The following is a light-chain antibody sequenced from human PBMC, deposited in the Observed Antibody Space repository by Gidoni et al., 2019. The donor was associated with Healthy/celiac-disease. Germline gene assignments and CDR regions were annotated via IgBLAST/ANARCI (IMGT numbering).Light chain of an antibody. CDR3: QQYCSSPPWT. J-gene: IGKJ1*01. Sequence: EIVLTQSPGTLSLSPAASATLPGRASQSVSSSYLAWYPQKPGQAPRLLIYGASSSATGIPDRFSGSGSGTDFTLTISRLEPEDFAVYYCQQYCSSPPWTFGQGTKVEIK. CDR2: GAS. V-gene: IGKV3-20*01. CDR1: QSVSSSY.